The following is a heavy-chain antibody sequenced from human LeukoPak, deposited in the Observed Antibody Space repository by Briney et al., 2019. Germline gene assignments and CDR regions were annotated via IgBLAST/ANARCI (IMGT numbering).Heavy chain of an antibody. CDR3: ARDHQLPLLGWFDP. D-gene: IGHD2-2*01. Sequence: ASVKVSCKASGYTFTGYYMHWVRQAPGQGLEWMGWINTNSGGTNYAQKFQGRVTMTRDTSISTAYMEVSRLRSDDTAVYYCARDHQLPLLGWFDPWGQGTLVTVSS. CDR2: INTNSGGT. CDR1: GYTFTGYY. V-gene: IGHV1-2*02. J-gene: IGHJ5*02.